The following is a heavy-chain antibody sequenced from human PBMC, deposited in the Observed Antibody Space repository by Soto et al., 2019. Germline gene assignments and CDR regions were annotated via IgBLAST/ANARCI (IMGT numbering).Heavy chain of an antibody. CDR3: AAPPRY. J-gene: IGHJ4*02. D-gene: IGHD6-6*01. Sequence: SETLSLTCTVSGGSISSYYWSWIRQPPGKGLEWIGYIYDSGSTNYNPSLKSRVTISVDTSKNQFSLKLTSVTAADTAVYYCAAPPRYWGQGTLVTSPQ. CDR1: GGSISSYY. V-gene: IGHV4-59*01. CDR2: IYDSGST.